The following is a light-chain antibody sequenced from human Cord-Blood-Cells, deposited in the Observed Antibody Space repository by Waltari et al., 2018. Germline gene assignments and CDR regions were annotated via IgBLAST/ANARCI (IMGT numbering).Light chain of an antibody. J-gene: IGKJ1*01. CDR1: QSVLYSSNNKNY. Sequence: DIVMTQSPDSLAVSLGERATINSKSSQSVLYSSNNKNYLAWYQQKPGQPPKLLIYWASTRESGVPDRFSGSGSGTDFTLTISSLLAEDVAVYYCQQYYSTRTFGQGTKVEIK. V-gene: IGKV4-1*01. CDR2: WAS. CDR3: QQYYSTRT.